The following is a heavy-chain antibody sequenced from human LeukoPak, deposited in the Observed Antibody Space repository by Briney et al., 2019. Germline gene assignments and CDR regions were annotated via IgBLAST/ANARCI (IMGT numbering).Heavy chain of an antibody. CDR3: AKGGRGVVRSDAFDI. CDR2: IGSGGGST. J-gene: IGHJ3*02. D-gene: IGHD3-10*01. CDR1: GFTFSSYV. Sequence: GGSLRLSCAASGFTFSSYVMSWVRQAPGKGLEWVSTIGSGGGSTFYADSVKGRFTISRDNSKNTLYLQMNSLRAEDTAVYYCAKGGRGVVRSDAFDIRGQGTMVTVSS. V-gene: IGHV3-23*01.